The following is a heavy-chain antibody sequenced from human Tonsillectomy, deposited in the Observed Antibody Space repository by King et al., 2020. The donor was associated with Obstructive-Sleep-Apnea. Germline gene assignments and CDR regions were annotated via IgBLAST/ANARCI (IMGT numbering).Heavy chain of an antibody. CDR2: IYHSGST. J-gene: IGHJ6*02. Sequence: VQLQESGPGLVKPSGTLSLTCAVSGGSISSNNWWSWVRQPPGKGLEWIGEIYHSGSTNYNPSLGSRVTISVDKSENHFSLKRSSVTAADTAVYYCARAQWRQLVQGDYYYGMDVWGQGTTVTVSS. D-gene: IGHD6-13*01. V-gene: IGHV4-4*02. CDR3: ARAQWRQLVQGDYYYGMDV. CDR1: GGSISSNNW.